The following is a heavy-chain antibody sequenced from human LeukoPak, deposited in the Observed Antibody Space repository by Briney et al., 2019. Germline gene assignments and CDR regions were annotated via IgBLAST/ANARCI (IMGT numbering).Heavy chain of an antibody. D-gene: IGHD2-15*01. V-gene: IGHV4-59*01. Sequence: SETLSLTCTASGGSISSYYCSWIRQPPGKGLEWIGYIYYSGSTNYNPSLKSRVTISVDTSKNQFSLKLSSVTAAHTAVYYCARATVADYYFDYWGQGSLVTVSS. J-gene: IGHJ4*02. CDR1: GGSISSYY. CDR3: ARATVADYYFDY. CDR2: IYYSGST.